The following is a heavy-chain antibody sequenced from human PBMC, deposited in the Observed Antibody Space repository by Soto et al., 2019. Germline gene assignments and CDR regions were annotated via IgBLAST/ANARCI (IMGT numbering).Heavy chain of an antibody. CDR2: IYYSGST. V-gene: IGHV4-59*01. D-gene: IGHD3-22*01. J-gene: IGHJ4*02. CDR3: ARSYYYDSSGLDY. Sequence: QVQLQESGPGLVKPSETLSLTCTVSGGSISSYYWSWIRQPPGKGLEWIGYIYYSGSTNYNPSLKSRVTISVDTSKNQFSLKLSSVTAADTAVYYGARSYYYDSSGLDYWGQGTLVTVSS. CDR1: GGSISSYY.